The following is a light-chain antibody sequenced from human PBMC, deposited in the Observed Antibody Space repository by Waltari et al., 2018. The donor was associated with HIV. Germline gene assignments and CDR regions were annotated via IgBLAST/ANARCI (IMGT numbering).Light chain of an antibody. CDR3: QQYDNWLLIT. J-gene: IGKJ5*01. CDR2: GAS. CDR1: QSVSSK. Sequence: EMVMSQSPATLSVSPGERVTLSCRASQSVSSKLAWYQQKPGQAPRLLIYGASTRATSIPARFSGSGSGTEFTLTISSLQSEDFAVYYCQQYDNWLLITFGQGTRLEIK. V-gene: IGKV3-15*01.